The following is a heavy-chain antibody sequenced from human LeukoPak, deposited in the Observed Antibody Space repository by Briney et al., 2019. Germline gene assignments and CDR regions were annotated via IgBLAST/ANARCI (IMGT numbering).Heavy chain of an antibody. CDR2: INIDGSQR. Sequence: PGGSLRLSCAASGFSFSTTWMTWVRQTPGKGLELVANINIDGSQRYLADSVEGRFTISRGNVKNTLYLQMSSLRVEDTAVYYCARDPGWGALDYWGQGALVIVSS. D-gene: IGHD3-16*01. CDR3: ARDPGWGALDY. V-gene: IGHV3-7*03. CDR1: GFSFSTTW. J-gene: IGHJ4*02.